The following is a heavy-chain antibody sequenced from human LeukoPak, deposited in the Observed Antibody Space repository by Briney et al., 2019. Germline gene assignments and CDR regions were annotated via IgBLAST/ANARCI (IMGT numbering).Heavy chain of an antibody. CDR2: IYYSGST. D-gene: IGHD2-15*01. J-gene: IGHJ4*02. V-gene: IGHV4-39*07. Sequence: SETLSLTCTVSGGSISSSSYYWGWIRQPPGKGLEWIGSIYYSGSTYYNPSLKSRVTISVDTSKNQFSLKLSSVTAADTAVYYCASYIVFDGYFDYWGQGTLVTVSS. CDR3: ASYIVFDGYFDY. CDR1: GGSISSSSYY.